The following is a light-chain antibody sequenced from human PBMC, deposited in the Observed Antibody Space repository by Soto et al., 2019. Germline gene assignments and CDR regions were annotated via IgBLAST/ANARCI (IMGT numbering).Light chain of an antibody. V-gene: IGLV2-8*01. Sequence: QSALTQPASVSGSPGQSITISCTGTSSDVGSYNLVSWYQQHPGKAPKLMIYEVSKRPSGVPDRFSGSKSGNTASLTVSGLHAEDEADYYCSSYAGSNNFVVFGGGTKVTVL. CDR1: SSDVGSYNL. CDR2: EVS. J-gene: IGLJ2*01. CDR3: SSYAGSNNFVV.